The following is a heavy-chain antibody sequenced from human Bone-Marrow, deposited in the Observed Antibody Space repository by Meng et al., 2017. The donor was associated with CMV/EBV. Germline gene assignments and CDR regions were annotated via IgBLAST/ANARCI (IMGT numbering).Heavy chain of an antibody. CDR2: INIEGNRS. CDR1: GLLFIDDW. V-gene: IGHV3-74*01. J-gene: IGHJ4*02. D-gene: IGHD7-27*01. CDR3: IRSTASGTDYWG. Sequence: GLLFIDDWIHWVSQVPGEGLVWVASINIEGNRSPTKKYADFVKGRFTISRDNAQSTLYLQMNSLRIEDTALYYCIRSTASGTDYWGWGQGTLVTVSS.